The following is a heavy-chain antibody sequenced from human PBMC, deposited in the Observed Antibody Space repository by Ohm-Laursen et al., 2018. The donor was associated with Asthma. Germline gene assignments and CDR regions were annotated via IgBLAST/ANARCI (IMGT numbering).Heavy chain of an antibody. V-gene: IGHV4-31*11. CDR2: IYYSGNT. CDR3: AREGDSSGSVVAFDI. D-gene: IGHD3-22*01. J-gene: IGHJ3*02. Sequence: SQTLSLTWAVSGDSISSGNNYWSWIRQHPAKGLEWIGYIYYSGNTYSNPSLRSRVTISVDTSKNQFSLKLSSVTAADTAVYYCAREGDSSGSVVAFDIWGQGTMVTVSS. CDR1: GDSISSGNNY.